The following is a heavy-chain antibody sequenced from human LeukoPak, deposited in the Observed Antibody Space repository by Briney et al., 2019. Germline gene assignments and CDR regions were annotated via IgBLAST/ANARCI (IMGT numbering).Heavy chain of an antibody. CDR1: GASFSDYY. V-gene: IGHV3-7*01. D-gene: IGHD2-21*01. Sequence: ETLSLTCVVYGASFSDYYWSWIRQSPGKGLEWVANIKQDGSEKYYVDSVKGRFTISRDNAKNSLYLQMNSLRAEDTAVYYCARGLTRDYYYYMDVWGKGTTVTVSS. J-gene: IGHJ6*03. CDR2: IKQDGSEK. CDR3: ARGLTRDYYYYMDV.